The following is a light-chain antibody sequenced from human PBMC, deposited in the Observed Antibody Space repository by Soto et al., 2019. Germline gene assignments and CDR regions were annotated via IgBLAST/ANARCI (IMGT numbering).Light chain of an antibody. CDR2: AAS. Sequence: DIQMTQSPSSLSAAVGDRVTITCRASQTISSYLNWYQQKPGKAPKLLIYAASSLQSGVPSRFSGSGSGIDFTLTISSLQPEDFAIYYCQQSYNTPQYTFDQGTELEIK. J-gene: IGKJ2*01. CDR3: QQSYNTPQYT. CDR1: QTISSY. V-gene: IGKV1-39*01.